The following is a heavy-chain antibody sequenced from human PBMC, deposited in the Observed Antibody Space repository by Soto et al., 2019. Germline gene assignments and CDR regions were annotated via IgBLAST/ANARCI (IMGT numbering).Heavy chain of an antibody. D-gene: IGHD2-15*01. CDR2: ISSSSSYI. CDR1: GFTFSSYS. J-gene: IGHJ3*02. CDR3: ARVGGGNVLNAFDI. Sequence: GGSLRLSCAASGFTFSSYSMNWVRQAPGKGLEWVSSISSSSSYIYYADSVKGRFTISRDNAKNPLYLQMNSLRAEDTAVYYCARVGGGNVLNAFDIWGQGTMVTVSS. V-gene: IGHV3-21*01.